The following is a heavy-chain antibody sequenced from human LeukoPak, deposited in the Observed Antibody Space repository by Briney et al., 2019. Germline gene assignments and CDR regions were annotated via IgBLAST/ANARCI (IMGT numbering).Heavy chain of an antibody. V-gene: IGHV4-34*01. CDR1: GGSFSGYY. CDR3: ARHRAERRYWYFDL. CDR2: INHSGST. Sequence: PSETLSLTCAVYGGSFSGYYWSWIRQPPGKGLEWIGEINHSGSTSYNPSLKSRVTISVDTSKNQFSLKLSSVTAADTAVYYCARHRAERRYWYFDLWGRGTLVTVSS. J-gene: IGHJ2*01. D-gene: IGHD1-1*01.